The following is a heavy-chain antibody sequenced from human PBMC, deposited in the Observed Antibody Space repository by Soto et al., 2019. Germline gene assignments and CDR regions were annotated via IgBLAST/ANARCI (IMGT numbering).Heavy chain of an antibody. CDR2: IYYSGRP. J-gene: IGHJ4*02. D-gene: IGHD2-15*01. V-gene: IGHV4-61*08. Sequence: SETLSLTCTVSGGSVSSGAYYWSWIRQPPGKGLEWIGYIYYSGRPNYNPSLKSRVTISLDTSKNQFSLELTSVTAADTAMYYCARDQAVSAVTFGYWGQGTLVTVSS. CDR1: GGSVSSGAYY. CDR3: ARDQAVSAVTFGY.